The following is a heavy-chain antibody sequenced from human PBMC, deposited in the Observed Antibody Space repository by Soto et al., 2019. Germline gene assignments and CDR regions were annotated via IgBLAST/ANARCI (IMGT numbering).Heavy chain of an antibody. Sequence: GGSLRLSCAASGFNVGAFAVNWVRQAPGKGLEWVSGISVSDAFIYYADSVRGRFSISRDTSENILYLQMNSLRVDDTALYYCTRETVAGITGLDYWGPGTLVTVSS. D-gene: IGHD1-20*01. V-gene: IGHV3-23*01. CDR1: GFNVGAFA. J-gene: IGHJ4*02. CDR3: TRETVAGITGLDY. CDR2: ISVSDAFI.